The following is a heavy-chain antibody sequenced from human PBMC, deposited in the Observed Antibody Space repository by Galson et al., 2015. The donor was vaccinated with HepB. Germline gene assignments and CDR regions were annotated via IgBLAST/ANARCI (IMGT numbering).Heavy chain of an antibody. V-gene: IGHV3-21*01. CDR3: ARGKNSYDG. CDR1: GFTFSSYS. D-gene: IGHD5-18*01. CDR2: ISSSSST. J-gene: IGHJ4*02. Sequence: SLRLSCAASGFTFSSYSMNWVRQAPGKGLEWVSSISSSSSTSYAESVKGRFTISRDNAENTLYLQMNSLRAEDTAVYYCARGKNSYDGWGQGTLVTVSS.